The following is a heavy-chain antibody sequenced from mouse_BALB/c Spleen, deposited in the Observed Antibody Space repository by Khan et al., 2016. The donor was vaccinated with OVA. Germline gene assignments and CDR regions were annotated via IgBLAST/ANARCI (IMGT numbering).Heavy chain of an antibody. J-gene: IGHJ3*01. CDR3: AREWGAWFPY. Sequence: VQLQESGAELARPGASVKLSCKASGYTFTDYNINWVKQRTGQGLEWIGEIYPGSNNTYYNEKFKGKATMTADKAYSTAYMQLSSLTSEDSAVYVCAREWGAWFPYWGQGTLVTVSA. CDR1: GYTFTDYN. V-gene: IGHV1-77*01. CDR2: IYPGSNNT.